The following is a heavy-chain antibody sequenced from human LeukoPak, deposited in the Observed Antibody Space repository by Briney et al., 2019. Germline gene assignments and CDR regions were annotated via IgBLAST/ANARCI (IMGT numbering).Heavy chain of an antibody. V-gene: IGHV3-30*02. CDR3: AKDRPIKGGFDP. D-gene: IGHD3-16*01. J-gene: IGHJ5*02. CDR2: MRSDGTSK. Sequence: GGSLRLSCVASGFSLTTYGMLWVRQAPGKGLQWVAFMRSDGTSKYYGDSVEGRFTISRDDSKSTLYLLMNSLSAEDTGIYYCAKDRPIKGGFDPWGQGTPVTVSS. CDR1: GFSLTTYG.